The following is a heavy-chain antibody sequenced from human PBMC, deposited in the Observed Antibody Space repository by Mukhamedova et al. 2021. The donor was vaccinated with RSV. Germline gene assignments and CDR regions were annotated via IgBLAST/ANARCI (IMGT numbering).Heavy chain of an antibody. D-gene: IGHD3-10*01. CDR3: AKHGVQPVY. V-gene: IGHV3-23*01. Sequence: AVSADGGDTYYAASVNGRFTISRDYSKHTVYLQMNSLTAEDTAVYYCAKHGVQPVYWGQG. J-gene: IGHJ4*02. CDR2: VSADGGDT.